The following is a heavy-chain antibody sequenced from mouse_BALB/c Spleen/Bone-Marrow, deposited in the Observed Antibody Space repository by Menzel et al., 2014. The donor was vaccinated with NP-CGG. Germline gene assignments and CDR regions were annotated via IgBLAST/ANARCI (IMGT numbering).Heavy chain of an antibody. Sequence: EVQLQQSGAELVKPGASVKLSCTASGFNIKDSYMHWVKQRPEQGLEWIGRIDPANGNTKYDPKFQGKATITADTSSNTTYQKLSSMTTEDTAVFYYARCYYGYYFAYWGQGTTGAVAS. V-gene: IGHV14-3*02. CDR3: ARCYYGYYFAY. D-gene: IGHD1-2*01. CDR1: GFNIKDSY. J-gene: IGHJ2*01. CDR2: IDPANGNT.